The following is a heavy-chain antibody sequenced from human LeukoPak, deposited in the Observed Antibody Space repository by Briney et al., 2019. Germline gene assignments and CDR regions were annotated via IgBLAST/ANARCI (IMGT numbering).Heavy chain of an antibody. V-gene: IGHV4-39*07. CDR1: GGSIGSGTYY. J-gene: IGHJ5*02. CDR2: IYYSGST. D-gene: IGHD6-19*01. Sequence: PSETLSLTCTVSGGSIGSGTYYWGWIRQSPGKGLEWIGSIYYSGSTNYNPSLKSRVTISVDTSKNQFSLKLSSVTAADTAVYYCARGSARRPLLYSSGWFNWFDPWGQGTLVTVSS. CDR3: ARGSARRPLLYSSGWFNWFDP.